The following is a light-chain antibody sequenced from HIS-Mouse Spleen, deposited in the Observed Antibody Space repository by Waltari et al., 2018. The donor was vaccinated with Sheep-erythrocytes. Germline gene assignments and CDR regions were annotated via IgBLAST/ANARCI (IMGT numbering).Light chain of an antibody. CDR3: SSYTSSSTWV. Sequence: SALNQPASVSGSPGQSITISCTGTSSDVGGYNYVSWYQQHPGKAPKPLIYDVSNRPSGVSNRFSGSKSGNTASLTISGLQADDEADYYCSSYTSSSTWVFGGGTKLTVL. CDR2: DVS. V-gene: IGLV2-14*03. J-gene: IGLJ3*02. CDR1: SSDVGGYNY.